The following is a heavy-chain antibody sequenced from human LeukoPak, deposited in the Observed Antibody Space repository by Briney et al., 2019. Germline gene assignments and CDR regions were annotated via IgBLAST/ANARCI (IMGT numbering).Heavy chain of an antibody. CDR1: GGTFSSYA. CDR2: IIPIFGTA. J-gene: IGHJ3*02. D-gene: IGHD2-15*01. V-gene: IGHV1-69*13. Sequence: SVKVSCKASGGTFSSYAISWVRQAPGQGLEWMGGIIPIFGTANYAQKFQGRVTITADESTSTAYMELSSLRSEDTAVYYCATAGSGGLLSDAFDIWGQGTMVTVSS. CDR3: ATAGSGGLLSDAFDI.